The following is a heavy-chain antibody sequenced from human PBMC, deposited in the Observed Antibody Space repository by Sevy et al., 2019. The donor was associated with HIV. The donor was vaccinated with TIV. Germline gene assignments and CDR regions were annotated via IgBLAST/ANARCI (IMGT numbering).Heavy chain of an antibody. D-gene: IGHD6-13*01. J-gene: IGHJ4*02. Sequence: GGSLRLSCAASGLIFSHYGMHWVRQAPGKGLGVAFISFDGSNKYYVDSVKGRFTISRDNSKNTLYLQMNSLRTEDTALYYCAKNTAAAGTGGFDYWGQGTLVTVSS. V-gene: IGHV3-30*02. CDR3: AKNTAAAGTGGFDY. CDR2: ISFDGSNK. CDR1: GLIFSHYG.